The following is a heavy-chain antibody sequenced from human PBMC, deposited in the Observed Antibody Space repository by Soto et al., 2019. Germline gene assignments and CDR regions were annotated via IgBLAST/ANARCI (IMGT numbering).Heavy chain of an antibody. V-gene: IGHV1-18*01. Sequence: ASVKVSCKASGYTFTSYGISWVRQAPGQGLEWMGWISAYNGNTNYAQKLQGRVTMTTDTSTSTAYMELRSLRSDDTAVYYFARVVLGPSPYYDILTGYPQLDYWGQGTLVTVSS. D-gene: IGHD3-9*01. CDR3: ARVVLGPSPYYDILTGYPQLDY. J-gene: IGHJ4*02. CDR2: ISAYNGNT. CDR1: GYTFTSYG.